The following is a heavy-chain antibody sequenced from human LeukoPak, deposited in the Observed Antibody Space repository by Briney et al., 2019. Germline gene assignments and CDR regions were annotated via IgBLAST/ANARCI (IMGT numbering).Heavy chain of an antibody. Sequence: PGGSLRLSCAASGFTFSAYSMHWVRQAPGKGLEWLSYIGSSSSTIYYADSVKGRFTISRDNAKNSLYLLMNSLRAEDTAVCYCARELPFDYWGQGTLVTVSS. CDR3: ARELPFDY. J-gene: IGHJ4*02. CDR2: IGSSSSTI. V-gene: IGHV3-48*04. D-gene: IGHD2-15*01. CDR1: GFTFSAYS.